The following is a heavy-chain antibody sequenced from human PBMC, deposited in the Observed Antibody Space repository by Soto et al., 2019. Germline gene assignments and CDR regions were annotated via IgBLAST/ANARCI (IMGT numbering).Heavy chain of an antibody. J-gene: IGHJ4*02. D-gene: IGHD2-15*01. CDR2: IYSGGST. Sequence: EVQLVESGGGLVQPGGSLRLSCAASGFTVSSNYMSWVRQAPGKGLEWVSVIYSGGSTYYADSVKGRFTISRDNSKNTLYLQMNSLRAEDTAVYYCARDGDCSGGSCTTTYYFDYWGQGTLVTVSS. CDR3: ARDGDCSGGSCTTTYYFDY. CDR1: GFTVSSNY. V-gene: IGHV3-66*01.